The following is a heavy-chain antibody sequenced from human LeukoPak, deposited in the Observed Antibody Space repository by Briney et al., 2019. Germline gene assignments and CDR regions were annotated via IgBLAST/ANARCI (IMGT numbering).Heavy chain of an antibody. V-gene: IGHV4-39*07. D-gene: IGHD3-10*01. J-gene: IGHJ3*02. Sequence: SETLSLTCTVSGGSISSSSYYWGWIRQPPGKGLEWIGSTYYSGSTYYNPSLKSRVTISVDTSKNQFSLKLSSVTAADTAVYYCARLKAEELLWFGESVPDAFDIWGQGTMVTVSS. CDR1: GGSISSSSYY. CDR2: TYYSGST. CDR3: ARLKAEELLWFGESVPDAFDI.